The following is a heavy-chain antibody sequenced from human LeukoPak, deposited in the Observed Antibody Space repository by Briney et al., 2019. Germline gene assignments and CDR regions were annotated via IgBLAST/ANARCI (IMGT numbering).Heavy chain of an antibody. D-gene: IGHD3-22*01. J-gene: IGHJ3*02. CDR1: GFSLSTSGVG. V-gene: IGHV2-5*02. CDR2: IYWDDDK. CDR3: AHGFFNYYDNSGHAFDI. Sequence: SGPTLVKPTQTLTLTCTFSGFSLSTSGVGVGWIRQPPGKALEWLALIYWDDDKRYSPSLKSRLTITKDTSKNQVVLTMTNMDPVDTATYYCAHGFFNYYDNSGHAFDIWGQGTMVTVSS.